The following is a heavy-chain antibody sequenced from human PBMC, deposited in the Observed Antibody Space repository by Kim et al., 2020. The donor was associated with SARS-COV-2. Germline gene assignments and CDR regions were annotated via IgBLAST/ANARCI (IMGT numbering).Heavy chain of an antibody. CDR3: ARDPLSSSWPYYYYGMDV. D-gene: IGHD6-13*01. J-gene: IGHJ6*02. CDR1: GFTFSDYY. V-gene: IGHV3-11*01. Sequence: GGSLRLSCAASGFTFSDYYMSWIRQAPGKGLEWVSYISSSGSTIYYADSVKGRFTISRDNAKNSLYLQMNSLRAEDTAVYYCARDPLSSSWPYYYYGMDVWGQGTTVTVSS. CDR2: ISSSGSTI.